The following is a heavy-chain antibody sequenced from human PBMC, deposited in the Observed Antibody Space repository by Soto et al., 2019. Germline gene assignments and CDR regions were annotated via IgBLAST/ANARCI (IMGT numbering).Heavy chain of an antibody. CDR3: ARDRKELWFGEFSYAFDI. V-gene: IGHV1-3*01. CDR1: GYTFTSYA. CDR2: LNAGNGNT. Sequence: QVQLVQSGAEVKKPGASVKVSCKASGYTFTSYAMHWVRQAPGQRLEWMGWLNAGNGNTKYSQKFQGRVTMTSDTRPSKAYMERSRPRAQDTAVYYCARDRKELWFGEFSYAFDIWGPGTMVTVPS. D-gene: IGHD3-10*01. J-gene: IGHJ3*02.